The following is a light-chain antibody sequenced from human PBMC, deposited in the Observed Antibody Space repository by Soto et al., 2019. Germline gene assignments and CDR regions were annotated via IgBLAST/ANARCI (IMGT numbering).Light chain of an antibody. J-gene: IGKJ3*01. CDR2: KAS. CDR1: QSISSW. Sequence: DIQMTQSPSTLSASVGDRVTITCRASQSISSWLAWYQQKPGKAPKLLIYKASNVESGVPSRFRGSGSGTEFTLTISSLQPDDFATYYCQQYNSYPLTFGPGTKVDIK. V-gene: IGKV1-5*03. CDR3: QQYNSYPLT.